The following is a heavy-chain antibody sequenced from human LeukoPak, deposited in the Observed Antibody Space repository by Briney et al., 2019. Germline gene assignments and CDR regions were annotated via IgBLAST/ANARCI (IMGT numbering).Heavy chain of an antibody. D-gene: IGHD3-16*02. Sequence: GGSLRLSCAASGFIFSTNAMHWVRQAPGKGLEWVAVISYDGSNKYYADSVKGRFTISRDNSKNTLFLQMNSLRSEDTAVYYCARDSSYLFDNWGQGTLVTVSS. J-gene: IGHJ4*02. CDR3: ARDSSYLFDN. CDR2: ISYDGSNK. CDR1: GFIFSTNA. V-gene: IGHV3-30*04.